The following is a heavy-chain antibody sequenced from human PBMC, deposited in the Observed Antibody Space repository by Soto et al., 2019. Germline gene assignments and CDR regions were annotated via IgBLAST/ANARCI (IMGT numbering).Heavy chain of an antibody. CDR2: IYYSGST. D-gene: IGHD3-22*01. Sequence: SETLSLTCTVSGGSISSGDYYWSWIRQPPGKGLEWIGYIYYSGSTYYNPSLKSRVTISVDTSKNQFSLKLSSVTAADTAVYYCARGETSDSSGYYYNWFDPWGQGTLVTVSS. J-gene: IGHJ5*02. V-gene: IGHV4-30-4*01. CDR1: GGSISSGDYY. CDR3: ARGETSDSSGYYYNWFDP.